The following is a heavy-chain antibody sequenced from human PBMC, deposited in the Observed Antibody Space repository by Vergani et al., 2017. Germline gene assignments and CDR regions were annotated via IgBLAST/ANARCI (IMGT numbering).Heavy chain of an antibody. V-gene: IGHV4-61*02. CDR1: GGSISSGSYY. D-gene: IGHD3-22*01. J-gene: IGHJ4*02. CDR2: IYTSGST. CDR3: ARGVPYYYDSSGYYYYFDY. Sequence: QVQLQESGPGLVKPSQTLSLTYTVSGGSISSGSYYWSWIRQPAGKGLEWIGRIYTSGSTNYNPSLKSRVTMSVDTSKNQFSLKLSSVTAADTAVYYCARGVPYYYDSSGYYYYFDYWGQGTLVTVSS.